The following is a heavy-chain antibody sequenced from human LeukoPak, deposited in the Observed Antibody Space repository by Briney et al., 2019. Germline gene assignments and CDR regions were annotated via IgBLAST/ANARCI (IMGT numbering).Heavy chain of an antibody. J-gene: IGHJ4*02. D-gene: IGHD3-9*01. CDR1: GGTFYDYA. Sequence: GRSLRLSCVLSGGTFYDYAMHWVRRSPGRGLEWVSGISWNSVDIVYTASVRGRFTISRDNAKNSSYLQMNNLRPEDTALYYCATGNDILTSFYEWGLGTLVTVSS. CDR3: ATGNDILTSFYE. CDR2: ISWNSVDI. V-gene: IGHV3-9*01.